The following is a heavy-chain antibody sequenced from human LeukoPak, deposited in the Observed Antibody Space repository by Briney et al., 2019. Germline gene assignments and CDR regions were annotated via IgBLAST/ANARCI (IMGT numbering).Heavy chain of an antibody. CDR3: ARHASSGWYWYFDY. J-gene: IGHJ4*02. D-gene: IGHD6-19*01. V-gene: IGHV4-4*07. CDR1: GGSISSYY. Sequence: SETLSLTCTVSGGSISSYYWSWIRQPAGKGLEWIGRIYTSGSTNHNPSLKSRVTMSVDTSKNQFSLKLSSVTAADTAVYYCARHASSGWYWYFDYWGQGTLVTVSS. CDR2: IYTSGST.